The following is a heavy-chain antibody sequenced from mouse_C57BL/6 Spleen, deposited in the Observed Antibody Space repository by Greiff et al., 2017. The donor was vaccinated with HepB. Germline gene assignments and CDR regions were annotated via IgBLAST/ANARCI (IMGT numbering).Heavy chain of an antibody. CDR2: IYPSDSET. CDR1: GYTFTSYW. CDR3: ARSGWDAMDY. V-gene: IGHV1-61*01. J-gene: IGHJ4*01. D-gene: IGHD1-1*02. Sequence: VQLQQPGAELVRPGSSVKLSCKASGYTFTSYWMDWVKQRPGQGLEWIGNIYPSDSETHYNQKFKDKATLTVDKSSSTAYMQLSTLTSEDSSVYYCARSGWDAMDYWGQGTSDTVAS.